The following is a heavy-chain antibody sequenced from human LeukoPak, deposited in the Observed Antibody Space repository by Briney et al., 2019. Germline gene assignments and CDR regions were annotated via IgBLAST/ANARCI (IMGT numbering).Heavy chain of an antibody. D-gene: IGHD6-19*01. CDR2: IVGSGGST. CDR1: GFTFSSYA. CDR3: AKDPLGSGWFFDY. J-gene: IGHJ4*02. Sequence: RGSLRLSCAASGFTFSSYAMTWVRQAPGMRPEWVSAIVGSGGSTSYANSVKGRFTISRDNSKNTLYLHMNNLRAEDTAVYYCAKDPLGSGWFFDYWGQGTLVTVSS. V-gene: IGHV3-23*01.